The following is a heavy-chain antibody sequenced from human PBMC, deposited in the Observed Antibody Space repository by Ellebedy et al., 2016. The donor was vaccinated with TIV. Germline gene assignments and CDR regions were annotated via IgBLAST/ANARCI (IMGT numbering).Heavy chain of an antibody. D-gene: IGHD1-26*01. CDR2: INPNKGNT. V-gene: IGHV1-18*04. Sequence: AASVKVSCKASGYTFTTYGVSWVRQAPGQGLEWMGWINPNKGNTIYAQNLHDRLTMTTDASTSPAYMELRSLRSDDTAVYFCARDRFIVPGTRAYYGMDVWGQGTTVTVSS. CDR3: ARDRFIVPGTRAYYGMDV. J-gene: IGHJ6*02. CDR1: GYTFTTYG.